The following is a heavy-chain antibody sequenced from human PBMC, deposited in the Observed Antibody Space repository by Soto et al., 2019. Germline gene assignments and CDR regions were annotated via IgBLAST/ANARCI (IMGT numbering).Heavy chain of an antibody. Sequence: QRLSCSASGFTSSDHYVDWVRQAPGKALAWVARSRNKAKSYTTEYAASVKGRFTISRDKSKNSLYLQMNSLKVEDTAVYYCTRDLLVGRGMDVWGQGNTVTVSS. V-gene: IGHV3-72*01. CDR2: SRNKAKSYTT. CDR3: TRDLLVGRGMDV. J-gene: IGHJ6*02. CDR1: GFTSSDHY. D-gene: IGHD2-8*02.